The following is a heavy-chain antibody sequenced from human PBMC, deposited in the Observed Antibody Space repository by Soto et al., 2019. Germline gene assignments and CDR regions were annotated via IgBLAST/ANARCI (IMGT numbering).Heavy chain of an antibody. CDR1: GGSISSGDYY. D-gene: IGHD3-10*01. CDR3: ARPGGSVTSPWFGHNWFDP. V-gene: IGHV4-30-4*01. CDR2: IYYSGST. J-gene: IGHJ5*02. Sequence: QVQLQESGPGLVKPSQTLSLTCTVSGGSISSGDYYWSWIRQPPGKGLEWIGYIYYSGSTYYNPSLKSRVTISIDKSKNQFSLNVTSVTAADTAVYYCARPGGSVTSPWFGHNWFDPWGQGAQVTVSS.